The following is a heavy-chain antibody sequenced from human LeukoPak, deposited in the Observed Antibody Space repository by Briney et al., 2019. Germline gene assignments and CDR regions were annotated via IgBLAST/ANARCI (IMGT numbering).Heavy chain of an antibody. D-gene: IGHD3-22*01. CDR1: GYTFTSYY. Sequence: GASVKVSCKASGYTFTSYYMHWVRQAPGQGLEWMGIINPSGGSTSYAQKFQGRVTMTRDTSTSTVYMELSRLRSDDTAVYYCARRGVVVSTDYWGQGTLVTVSS. V-gene: IGHV1-46*01. J-gene: IGHJ4*02. CDR3: ARRGVVVSTDY. CDR2: INPSGGST.